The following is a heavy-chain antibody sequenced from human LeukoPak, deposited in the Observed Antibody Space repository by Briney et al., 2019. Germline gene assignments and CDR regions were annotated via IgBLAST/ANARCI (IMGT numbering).Heavy chain of an antibody. Sequence: GGSLRLSCAASGFTFSSYAMSWVRQAPGKGLEWVTDISGTGGRTYYADSGKGRFTISRDNCKNSLYLQMNSLRAEDMAVYYCAKKITPAAGSNWFDPWGQGTLVTVSS. CDR1: GFTFSSYA. CDR3: AKKITPAAGSNWFDP. D-gene: IGHD6-13*01. J-gene: IGHJ5*02. CDR2: ISGTGGRT. V-gene: IGHV3-23*01.